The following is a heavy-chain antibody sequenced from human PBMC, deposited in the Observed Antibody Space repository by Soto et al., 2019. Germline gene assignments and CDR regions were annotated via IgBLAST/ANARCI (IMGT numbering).Heavy chain of an antibody. Sequence: EVQLLESGGILVHPGGSLRLSCAASGFTFSSYAMTWVRQAPGKGLEWVSAISGRGDSTYYADSGKGRFTISRDQSKNTLYLKMHSLRAEDTAVYFCAKERDNGADRYYFDDWGQGTLVTVSS. CDR2: ISGRGDST. CDR1: GFTFSSYA. D-gene: IGHD2-8*01. V-gene: IGHV3-23*01. J-gene: IGHJ4*02. CDR3: AKERDNGADRYYFDD.